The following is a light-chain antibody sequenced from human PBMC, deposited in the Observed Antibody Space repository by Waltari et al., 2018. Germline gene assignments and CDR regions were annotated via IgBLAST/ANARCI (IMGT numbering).Light chain of an antibody. CDR3: QQYYSTCQ. Sequence: DIVMTQSPDSLAVSLGERATINCKSSQSVLHSSNNKNYLAWYQQKPGQPPKLPIYWASTRESGVPDRFSGSGSGTDFTLTISSLQAEDVAVYYCQQYYSTCQFGQGTRLEIK. V-gene: IGKV4-1*01. CDR1: QSVLHSSNNKNY. CDR2: WAS. J-gene: IGKJ5*01.